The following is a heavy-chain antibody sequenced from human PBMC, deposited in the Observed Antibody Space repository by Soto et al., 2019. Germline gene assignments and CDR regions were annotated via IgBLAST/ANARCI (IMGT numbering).Heavy chain of an antibody. CDR1: GFTFSSSA. J-gene: IGHJ4*02. CDR3: ARDKRDLRFLEWSYYFDY. CDR2: ISYDGSNK. D-gene: IGHD3-3*01. V-gene: IGHV3-30-3*01. Sequence: LRLSCAASGFTFSSSAMHWVRQAPGKGLEWVAVISYDGSNKYYADSVKGRFTISRDNSKNTLYLQMNSLRAEDTAVYYCARDKRDLRFLEWSYYFDYWGQGTLVTVSS.